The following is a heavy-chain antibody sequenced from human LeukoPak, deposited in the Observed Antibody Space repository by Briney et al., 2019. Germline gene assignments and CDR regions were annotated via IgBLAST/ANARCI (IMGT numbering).Heavy chain of an antibody. J-gene: IGHJ4*02. CDR2: LSGSGGGT. V-gene: IGHV3-23*01. CDR3: AKRGVVIRVFLVGFHKEAYYFDS. CDR1: GITLSNYG. Sequence: PGGSLRTSFATIGITLSNYGMSWVRQAPGKGLEWVAGLSGSGGGTNYADSVQGRFTISRANPKNTLYLQMNSLRAEDTAVYFCAKRGVVIRVFLVGFHKEAYYFDSWGQGALVTVSS. D-gene: IGHD3-10*01.